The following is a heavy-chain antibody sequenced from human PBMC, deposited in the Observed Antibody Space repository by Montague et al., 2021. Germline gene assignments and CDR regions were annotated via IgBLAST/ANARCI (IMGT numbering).Heavy chain of an antibody. D-gene: IGHD2-8*01. J-gene: IGHJ5*02. CDR2: MFYGGAT. CDR3: TRPGGYCTNDTCYFWFAP. Sequence: SETLSLTCTVSSGSIFHAHWSWVRQPPGKGLEWLGSMFYGGATSNNPSLKSRVTISADTSKNQFSLKLSSVTAADTAVYYCTRPGGYCTNDTCYFWFAPWGQGILVTVSS. V-gene: IGHV4-59*08. CDR1: SGSIFHAH.